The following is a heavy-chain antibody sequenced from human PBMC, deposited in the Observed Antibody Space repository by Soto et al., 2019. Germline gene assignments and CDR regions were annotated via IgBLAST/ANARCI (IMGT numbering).Heavy chain of an antibody. CDR1: GDSIRSFY. CDR3: ARDQGSYNSGAQDI. V-gene: IGHV4-4*07. J-gene: IGHJ3*02. D-gene: IGHD6-19*01. CDR2: INTSGNT. Sequence: SETLSLTCTVSGDSIRSFYWCWIRQPAGKALEWIGRINTSGNTNYSPSLNSRVTMTLDTSKNQFSLKLSSVTAADTAVYYCARDQGSYNSGAQDIWGQGTTVTVSS.